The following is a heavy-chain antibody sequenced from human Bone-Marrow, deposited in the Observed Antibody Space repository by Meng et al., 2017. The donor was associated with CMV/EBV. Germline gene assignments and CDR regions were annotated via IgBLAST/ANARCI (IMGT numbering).Heavy chain of an antibody. CDR3: ARRPVIAARPGYYYYYGMDV. CDR2: INHTGST. J-gene: IGHJ6*02. V-gene: IGHV4-34*01. D-gene: IGHD6-6*01. Sequence: SESLSLTCAVYGGSFSGYYWSWIRQPPGKGLEWIGEINHTGSTNYNPSLKSRVTISVDTSKNQFSLKLSSVTAADTAVYYCARRPVIAARPGYYYYYGMDVWGQGNTVTVSS. CDR1: GGSFSGYY.